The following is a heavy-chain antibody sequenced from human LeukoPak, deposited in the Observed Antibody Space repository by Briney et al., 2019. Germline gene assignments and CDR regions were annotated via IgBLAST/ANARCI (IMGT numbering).Heavy chain of an antibody. CDR1: GFPFISYS. V-gene: IGHV3-21*01. CDR2: IISSSSSI. CDR3: ARDPVSSGWYRDAFDI. J-gene: IGHJ3*02. Sequence: PGGPLCLSCAASGFPFISYSMNWVRQAPGKGLEGVSAIISSSSSIYYADSVKGRFTISRDNAKNSLYLQMNRLRAEDTAVYYCARDPVSSGWYRDAFDIWGQGTMVTVSS. D-gene: IGHD6-19*01.